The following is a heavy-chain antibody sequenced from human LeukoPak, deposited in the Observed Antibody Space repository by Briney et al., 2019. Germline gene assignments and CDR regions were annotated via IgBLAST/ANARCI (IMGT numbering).Heavy chain of an antibody. CDR2: INPNSGGT. V-gene: IGHV1-2*02. CDR3: ARKHSSGYIVDY. Sequence: GAPVKVCCKASGYTFTGYYMHWVRQAPGQGLEWMGWINPNSGGTNYAQKFQGRVTMTRDTSISTAYMELSRLRSDDTAVYYCARKHSSGYIVDYWGQGTLVTVSS. J-gene: IGHJ4*02. CDR1: GYTFTGYY. D-gene: IGHD3-22*01.